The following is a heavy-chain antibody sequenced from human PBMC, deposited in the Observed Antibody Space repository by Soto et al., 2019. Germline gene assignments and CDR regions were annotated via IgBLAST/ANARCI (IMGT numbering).Heavy chain of an antibody. J-gene: IGHJ6*02. CDR2: ISGSGGST. Sequence: GGSLRLSCAASGFTFSSYAMSWVRQAPGKGLEWVSAISGSGGSTYYADSVKGRFTISRDNSKNTLYLQMNSLRAEDTAVYYCAKAYDFWRYYYGMDVWGQGTTVTVSS. CDR3: AKAYDFWRYYYGMDV. V-gene: IGHV3-23*01. CDR1: GFTFSSYA. D-gene: IGHD3-3*01.